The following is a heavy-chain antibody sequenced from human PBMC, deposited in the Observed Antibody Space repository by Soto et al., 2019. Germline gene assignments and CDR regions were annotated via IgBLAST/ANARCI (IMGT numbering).Heavy chain of an antibody. CDR3: SKGEAGYPALFQH. V-gene: IGHV3-30*18. CDR2: ISYDGSNK. J-gene: IGHJ1*01. Sequence: QVQLVESGGGVVQPGRSLRLSCAASGFTFSSYGMHWVRQAPGKGLEWVAVISYDGSNKYYADSVKGRFTISRDNSKNTVYLQMNRLRAEDTAVYYFSKGEAGYPALFQHWGQGTLVTVSS. D-gene: IGHD5-12*01. CDR1: GFTFSSYG.